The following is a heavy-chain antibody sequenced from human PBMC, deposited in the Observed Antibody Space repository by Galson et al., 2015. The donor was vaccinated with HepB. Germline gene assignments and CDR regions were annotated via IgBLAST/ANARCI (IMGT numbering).Heavy chain of an antibody. CDR1: GDSISGTNW. CDR2: VHSSGTT. D-gene: IGHD6-19*01. Sequence: ETLSLTCTVSGDSISGTNWWNWVRQPPGKGLEWIGEVHSSGTTNYNPSLKSRLTISADKSKNQFSLDLTSVTAADTAVYYCARHSGWYPDYWGQGTQVTVSA. J-gene: IGHJ4*02. V-gene: IGHV4-4*02. CDR3: ARHSGWYPDY.